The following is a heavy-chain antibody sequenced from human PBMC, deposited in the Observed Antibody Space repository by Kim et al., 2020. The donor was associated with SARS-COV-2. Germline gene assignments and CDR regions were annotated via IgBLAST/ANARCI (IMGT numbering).Heavy chain of an antibody. CDR2: IYYSGST. CDR1: GGSISSSSYY. D-gene: IGHD3-10*01. CDR3: ARRQRLITMVRGVISCWFDP. J-gene: IGHJ5*02. V-gene: IGHV4-39*01. Sequence: SETLSLTCTVSGGSISSSSYYWGWIRQPPGKGLEWIGSIYYSGSTYYNPSLKSRVTISVDTSKNQFSLKLSSVTAADTAVYYCARRQRLITMVRGVISCWFDPWCQGTLVTVSS.